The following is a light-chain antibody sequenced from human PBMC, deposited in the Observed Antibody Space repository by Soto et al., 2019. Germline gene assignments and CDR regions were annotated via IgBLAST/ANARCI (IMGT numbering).Light chain of an antibody. CDR2: GAS. CDR1: QSVSSS. V-gene: IGKV3-15*01. J-gene: IGKJ1*01. Sequence: ISQYPYTLSVSPGQRVTLYCRASQSVSSSLAWYQQKPGQAPRLLIYGASSRATGIPARFSGSGSGTEFTLTISSLRSEDFAVYYCQQYGSSPWTFGQGTKVDI. CDR3: QQYGSSPWT.